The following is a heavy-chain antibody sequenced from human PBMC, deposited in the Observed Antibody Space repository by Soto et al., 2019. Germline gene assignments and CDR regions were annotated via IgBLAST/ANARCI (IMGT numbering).Heavy chain of an antibody. CDR1: GGSISTYY. Sequence: QVQLQESGPGLVKPSETLSLTCNVSGGSISTYYWNWIRQSAGKGLEWIGRVYISGSTNYHPSLKSLVAMSVDTSNNQFSLKVTSVTAADTAVYYCARGGRDGFDICGQGTMVTVSS. J-gene: IGHJ3*02. V-gene: IGHV4-4*07. CDR3: ARGGRDGFDI. CDR2: VYISGST.